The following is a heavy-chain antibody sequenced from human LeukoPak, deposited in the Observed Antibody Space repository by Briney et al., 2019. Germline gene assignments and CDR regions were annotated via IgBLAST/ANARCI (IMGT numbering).Heavy chain of an antibody. J-gene: IGHJ4*02. D-gene: IGHD3-22*01. CDR1: GDTFSNYG. V-gene: IGHV1-69*05. Sequence: SVKVSCKASGDTFSNYGLSWVRQAPGQGLEWMGRIMPISGIANYAQKFQDRVTINTDESTSTVYMELNSLRSEDTAVYYCARDLYYYDSGGPDYWGRGTLVSVSS. CDR3: ARDLYYYDSGGPDY. CDR2: IMPISGIA.